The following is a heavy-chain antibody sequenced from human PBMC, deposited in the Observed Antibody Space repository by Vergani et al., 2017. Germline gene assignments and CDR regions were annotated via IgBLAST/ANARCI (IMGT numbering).Heavy chain of an antibody. V-gene: IGHV4-39*07. CDR1: GGSITSSSYF. D-gene: IGHD1-14*01. CDR3: AGDGMSPAEIDPKNAFHV. J-gene: IGHJ3*01. Sequence: QLHLQESGPGLVKPSETLSLTCTVSGGSITSSSYFWGWIRQSPGKGLEWLGTIDRTGRTHLSPFLKSRLTISVDTTKNQFSLRLTSETAADTAVYFCAGDGMSPAEIDPKNAFHVWGQGTRVSV. CDR2: IDRTGRT.